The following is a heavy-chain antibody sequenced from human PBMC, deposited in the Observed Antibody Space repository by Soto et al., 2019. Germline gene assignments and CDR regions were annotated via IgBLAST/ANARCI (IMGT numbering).Heavy chain of an antibody. CDR2: IYPGDSDT. CDR1: GYSFTSYW. D-gene: IGHD2-15*01. V-gene: IGHV5-51*01. Sequence: PGESLKISCKGSGYSFTSYWIGWVRQMPGKGLGWMGIIYPGDSDTRYSPSFQGQVTISADKSISTAYLQWSSLKASDTAMYYCAREGTYCSGGSCYQRPFDYWGQGTLVTVSS. CDR3: AREGTYCSGGSCYQRPFDY. J-gene: IGHJ4*02.